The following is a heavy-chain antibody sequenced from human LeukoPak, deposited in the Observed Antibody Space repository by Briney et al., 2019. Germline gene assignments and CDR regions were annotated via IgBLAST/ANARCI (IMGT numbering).Heavy chain of an antibody. J-gene: IGHJ6*03. CDR2: ISAYNGNT. V-gene: IGHV1-18*04. CDR1: GYTFTGYY. Sequence: ASVKVSCKASGYTFTGYYMHWVRQAPGQGLEWMGWISAYNGNTNYAQKLQGRVTMTTDTSTSTAYMELRSLRSDDTAVYYCARVPFSSGWYFSYYYYYMDVWGKGTTVTVSS. D-gene: IGHD6-19*01. CDR3: ARVPFSSGWYFSYYYYYMDV.